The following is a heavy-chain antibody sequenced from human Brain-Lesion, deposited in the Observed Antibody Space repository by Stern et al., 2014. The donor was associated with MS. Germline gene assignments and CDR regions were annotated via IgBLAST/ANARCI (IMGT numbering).Heavy chain of an antibody. CDR1: GFTFDDYA. Sequence: EVPLVESGGDLVQPGRSLRLSCAAFGFTFDDYAMPWVRQGPGKGLEWVAGISWNSGTIGYADSVKGRFTTSRDNAYSSLYLQMNSLRPEDTALYYCARDITGSSAYFAYWGQGTLVTVSS. V-gene: IGHV3-9*01. D-gene: IGHD1-14*01. J-gene: IGHJ4*02. CDR2: ISWNSGTI. CDR3: ARDITGSSAYFAY.